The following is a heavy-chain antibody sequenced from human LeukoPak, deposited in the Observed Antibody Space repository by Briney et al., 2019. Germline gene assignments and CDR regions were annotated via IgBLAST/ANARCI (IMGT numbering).Heavy chain of an antibody. Sequence: SETLSLTCTVSGGSLSSYYWSWIRQPPGKGLEWIGYIYYSGSTNYTPSLKGRVTISVDTSKNQFSLKLSSVTAADTAVYYCARDHPYSSGWYYYYYGMDVWGQGTTVTVSS. D-gene: IGHD6-19*01. J-gene: IGHJ6*02. CDR1: GGSLSSYY. V-gene: IGHV4-59*01. CDR3: ARDHPYSSGWYYYYYGMDV. CDR2: IYYSGST.